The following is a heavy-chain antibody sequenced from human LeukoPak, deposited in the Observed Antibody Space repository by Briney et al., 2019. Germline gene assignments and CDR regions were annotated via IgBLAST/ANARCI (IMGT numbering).Heavy chain of an antibody. Sequence: ASVKVSCKASGYTFTGYYMHWVRQAPGQALEWMGWINPNSGGTNYAQKFQGRVTMTRDTSISTAYMELSRLRSDDTGVYYCAREEWVAVAGPFDYWGQGTLVTVSS. CDR1: GYTFTGYY. CDR2: INPNSGGT. D-gene: IGHD6-19*01. J-gene: IGHJ4*02. V-gene: IGHV1-2*02. CDR3: AREEWVAVAGPFDY.